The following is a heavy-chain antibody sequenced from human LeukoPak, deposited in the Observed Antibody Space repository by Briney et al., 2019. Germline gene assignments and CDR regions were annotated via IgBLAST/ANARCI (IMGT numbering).Heavy chain of an antibody. D-gene: IGHD6-13*01. CDR2: FHPEDGET. Sequence: ASVTVSCTVSGYTLTELSIHWVRQAPGKGLEWMGGFHPEDGETIYAQTFQGRVTITEDTSTDTAYMELSSLRSEDTAIFYCATGDAADFWGQGTVVTVSS. CDR1: GYTLTELS. CDR3: ATGDAADF. J-gene: IGHJ4*02. V-gene: IGHV1-24*01.